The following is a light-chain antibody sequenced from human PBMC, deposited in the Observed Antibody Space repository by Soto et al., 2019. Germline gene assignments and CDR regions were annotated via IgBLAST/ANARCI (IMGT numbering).Light chain of an antibody. Sequence: DIQMTHSPSSVAASICDRVTITFRASQGIRNWLAWYQQTPGKAPELLIFAASSMQSGVPSRFSGRGSGTEFTLTIDSLQPEDFATYYCQQLKNYPLTFGGGTKVDIK. CDR1: QGIRNW. CDR2: AAS. V-gene: IGKV1D-12*01. CDR3: QQLKNYPLT. J-gene: IGKJ4*01.